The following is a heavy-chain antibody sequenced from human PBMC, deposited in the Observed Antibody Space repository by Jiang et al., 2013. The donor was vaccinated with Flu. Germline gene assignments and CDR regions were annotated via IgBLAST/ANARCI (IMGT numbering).Heavy chain of an antibody. CDR2: ISSNGGST. J-gene: IGHJ4*02. CDR1: GFTFSSYA. D-gene: IGHD6-13*01. Sequence: GGGLVQPGGSLRLSCSASGFTFSSYAMHWVRQAPGKGLEYVSAISSNGGSTYYADSVKGRFTISRDNSKNTLYLQMSSLRAEDTAVYYCVKVLFGQQLAWGDHYFDYWGQGTLVTVSS. CDR3: VKVLFGQQLAWGDHYFDY. V-gene: IGHV3-64D*06.